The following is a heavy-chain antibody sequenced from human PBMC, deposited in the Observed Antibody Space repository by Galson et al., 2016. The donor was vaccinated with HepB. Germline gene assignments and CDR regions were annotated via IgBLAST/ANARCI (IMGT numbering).Heavy chain of an antibody. V-gene: IGHV3-74*01. Sequence: SLRLSCAASGFTFSHYWMHWVRQGPGKGLMWVSRINVNGTGTNYVDSVKGRFTISRDNAKNTLYLQMNGLRAEDTAVYYCAREIGEGVELRYFDWLNYYYYMDVWGQGTLVTVSS. CDR1: GFTFSHYW. D-gene: IGHD3-9*01. CDR2: INVNGTGT. J-gene: IGHJ6*03. CDR3: AREIGEGVELRYFDWLNYYYYMDV.